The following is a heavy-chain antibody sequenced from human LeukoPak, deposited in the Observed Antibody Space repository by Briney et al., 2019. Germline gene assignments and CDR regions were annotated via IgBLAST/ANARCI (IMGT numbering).Heavy chain of an antibody. Sequence: GGSLRLSCAASGFTFSSYGMHWVRQAPGKGLEWVAVIWYDENNQYYADSVKGRFTTSRDSSKNTVYLEMNSLRAADTAVYYCARDSQKGVWGQGTLVTVSS. V-gene: IGHV3-33*01. CDR1: GFTFSSYG. CDR2: IWYDENNQ. J-gene: IGHJ4*02. CDR3: ARDSQKGV.